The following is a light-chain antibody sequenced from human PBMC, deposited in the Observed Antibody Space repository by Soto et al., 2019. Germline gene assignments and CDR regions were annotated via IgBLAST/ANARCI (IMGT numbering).Light chain of an antibody. CDR1: QSVRGN. Sequence: EIVMAQSPATLSVSPGEGATLSCRASQSVRGNLAWYQQKPGQAPRLLIYGASTRASGIPTRFSGAGSGAEFTLTISSLQSEDSATYYCQHTYESPPYTFGQGTKLDI. J-gene: IGKJ2*01. V-gene: IGKV3D-15*01. CDR3: QHTYESPPYT. CDR2: GAS.